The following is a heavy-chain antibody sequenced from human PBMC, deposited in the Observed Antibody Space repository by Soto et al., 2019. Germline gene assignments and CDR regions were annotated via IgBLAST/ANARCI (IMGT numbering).Heavy chain of an antibody. CDR2: IYHSGST. Sequence: SETLSRTCAVSGYSSSSGYYWGWIRQPPEKGLEWLGSIYHSGSTYYNPSLQSRVTISVDTSKNQFSLKLSSVTAADTAVYYCARESAGLVLMVYAMEGYTWFEPWGQGTLVTVSS. V-gene: IGHV4-38-2*02. D-gene: IGHD2-8*01. CDR3: ARESAGLVLMVYAMEGYTWFEP. J-gene: IGHJ5*02. CDR1: GYSSSSGYY.